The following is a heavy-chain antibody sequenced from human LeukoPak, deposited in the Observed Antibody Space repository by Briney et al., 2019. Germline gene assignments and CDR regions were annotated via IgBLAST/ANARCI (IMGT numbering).Heavy chain of an antibody. Sequence: NSCGTNYAQNFQGRVTMTSDTSISTAYMELSRLRSDDTAVYYCARGPDIVVVPAARYYFDYWGQGTLVTVSS. CDR3: ARGPDIVVVPAARYYFDY. D-gene: IGHD2-2*01. CDR2: NSCGT. V-gene: IGHV1-2*02. J-gene: IGHJ4*02.